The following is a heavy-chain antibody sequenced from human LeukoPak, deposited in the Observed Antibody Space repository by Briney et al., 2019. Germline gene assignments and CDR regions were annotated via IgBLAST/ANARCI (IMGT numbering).Heavy chain of an antibody. J-gene: IGHJ4*02. D-gene: IGHD4-17*01. V-gene: IGHV3-30*18. CDR3: AKDGNYGDYVKDY. Sequence: GGSLRLSCAASGFTFSSYGMHWVRQAPGEGLEWVAVISYDGSNKYYADSVKGRFTISRDNSKNTLYLQMNSLRAEDTAVYYCAKDGNYGDYVKDYWGQGTLVTVSS. CDR1: GFTFSSYG. CDR2: ISYDGSNK.